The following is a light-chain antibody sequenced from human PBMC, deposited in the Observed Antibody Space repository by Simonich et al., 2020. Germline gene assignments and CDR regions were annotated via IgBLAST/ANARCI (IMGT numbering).Light chain of an antibody. CDR3: CSYAGSYIWV. CDR2: DVS. Sequence: QSVLTQPLSVSGSPGQSVTISCTGTSSDVGGYNYVSWYQQHPGKDPKPMIYDVSKRPSGVPYRFSGSKSGNAASLTISGLQAEDDADYYCCSYAGSYIWVFGGGTKLTVL. CDR1: SSDVGGYNY. J-gene: IGLJ3*02. V-gene: IGLV2-11*01.